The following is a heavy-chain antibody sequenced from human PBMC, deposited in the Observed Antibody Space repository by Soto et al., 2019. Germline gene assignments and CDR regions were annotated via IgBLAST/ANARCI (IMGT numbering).Heavy chain of an antibody. J-gene: IGHJ5*02. CDR2: TYYRSKWYN. CDR3: ARGELRSYDSSGYYYVDWLDP. D-gene: IGHD3-22*01. Sequence: SQTLSLTCAISGDSVSSNSAAWNWIRQSPSRGLEWLGRTYYRSKWYNDYAVSVKSRITINPDTSKNQFSLQLNSVTPEDTAVYYCARGELRSYDSSGYYYVDWLDPWGQGTLVTVYS. CDR1: GDSVSSNSAA. V-gene: IGHV6-1*01.